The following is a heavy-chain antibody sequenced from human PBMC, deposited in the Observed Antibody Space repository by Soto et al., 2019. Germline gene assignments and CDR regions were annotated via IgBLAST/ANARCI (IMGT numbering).Heavy chain of an antibody. CDR1: GFTFSSYA. CDR2: ISYDGSNK. J-gene: IGHJ4*02. D-gene: IGHD4-4*01. Sequence: GGSLRLSCAASGFTFSSYAMHWVRQAPGKGLEWVAVISYDGSNKYYADSVKGRFTISRDNSKNTLYLQMNSLRAEDTAVYYCARDNDYSLDYWGQGTLVTVSS. V-gene: IGHV3-30-3*01. CDR3: ARDNDYSLDY.